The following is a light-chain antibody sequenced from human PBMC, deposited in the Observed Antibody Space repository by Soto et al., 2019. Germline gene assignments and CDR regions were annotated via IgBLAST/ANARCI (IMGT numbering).Light chain of an antibody. Sequence: IQVTQSPSSLSASVGDRVTITCRASLNIREALDWYQQKPGKAPKRLIYDTTTLQSWVPSRFSGDGSGTEFTLTISSLQSEDFATYFCLQHKSYPWTFGQGTKVE. CDR2: DTT. CDR1: LNIREA. V-gene: IGKV1-17*01. CDR3: LQHKSYPWT. J-gene: IGKJ1*01.